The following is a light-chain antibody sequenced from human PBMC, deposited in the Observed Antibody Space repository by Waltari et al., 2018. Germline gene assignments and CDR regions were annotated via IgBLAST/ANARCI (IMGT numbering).Light chain of an antibody. V-gene: IGKV1-39*01. CDR3: QQTYSNFRT. CDR1: QRISSY. CDR2: AAS. Sequence: DIQMTQSPSSLSASVGDSVTIACRASQRISSYLNWYQQKPGQAPKLLIYAASSLESGVPSRFSGSRFGTDVTLTINSLQPEDFAVYYCQQTYSNFRTFGQGTKVDVK. J-gene: IGKJ1*01.